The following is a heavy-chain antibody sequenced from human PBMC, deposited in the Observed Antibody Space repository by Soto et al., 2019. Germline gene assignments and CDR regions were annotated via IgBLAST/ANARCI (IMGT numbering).Heavy chain of an antibody. J-gene: IGHJ4*02. D-gene: IGHD2-2*01. Sequence: GGSLRLSCAASGFTFSTYSMSWVRQAPGKGLEWVSSISPSSTYIHYADSVKGRFTISRDNAEKSLYLQMNSLRAEDTAVYYCARGGGGVVVVPGANRGDFWGQGTLVTV. V-gene: IGHV3-21*01. CDR3: ARGGGGVVVVPGANRGDF. CDR2: ISPSSTYI. CDR1: GFTFSTYS.